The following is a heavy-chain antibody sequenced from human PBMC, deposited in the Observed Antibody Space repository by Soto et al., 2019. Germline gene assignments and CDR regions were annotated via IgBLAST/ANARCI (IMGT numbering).Heavy chain of an antibody. J-gene: IGHJ6*02. D-gene: IGHD4-4*01. Sequence: EVQLVESGGGLVQAGGSLRLFCAVSGFTFSSYEMNWVRQAPGKGLEWVSYIGTSGKTIYYADSVRGRFTISRDNAKNSLYLQMNSLGAEDTAVYFCARDPAIYSGKFDYGLDVWGRGTTVTVSS. CDR3: ARDPAIYSGKFDYGLDV. V-gene: IGHV3-48*03. CDR2: IGTSGKTI. CDR1: GFTFSSYE.